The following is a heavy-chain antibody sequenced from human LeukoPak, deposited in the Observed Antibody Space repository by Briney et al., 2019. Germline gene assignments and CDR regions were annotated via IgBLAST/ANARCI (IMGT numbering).Heavy chain of an antibody. D-gene: IGHD2-15*01. V-gene: IGHV1-69*04. Sequence: ASVRVSCKATGGTFSSYAISWVRQAPGQGLEWMGRIIPILGIANYAQKFQGRVTITADKSTSTAYMELSSLRSEDTAVYYCARMLGDIVVVVAASGAFDIWGQGTMVTVSS. J-gene: IGHJ3*02. CDR3: ARMLGDIVVVVAASGAFDI. CDR1: GGTFSSYA. CDR2: IIPILGIA.